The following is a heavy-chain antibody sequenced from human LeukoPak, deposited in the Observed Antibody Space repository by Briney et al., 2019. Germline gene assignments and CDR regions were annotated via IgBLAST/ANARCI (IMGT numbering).Heavy chain of an antibody. CDR3: ARDTYYYDSSGYPFDY. V-gene: IGHV1-46*01. D-gene: IGHD3-22*01. CDR1: GYTFTSYY. CDR2: INPSGGST. Sequence: GASVKVPCKASGYTFTSYYMHWVRQAPGQGLEWMGIINPSGGSTSYAQKFQGRVTMTRDTSTSTVYMELSSLRSEDTAVYYCARDTYYYDSSGYPFDYWGQGTLVTVSS. J-gene: IGHJ4*02.